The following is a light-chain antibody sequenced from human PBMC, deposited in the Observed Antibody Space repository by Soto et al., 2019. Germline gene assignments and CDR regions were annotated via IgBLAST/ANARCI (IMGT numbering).Light chain of an antibody. Sequence: QSVLTQPPSVSEAPRQRVTISCAGTSSNIGSNPVNWYQQLPGRAPKLLIYYDDMLPSGVSDRFSGSKSGTSASLAISGPQSEDEADYYCAAWDDSLKRPVFGTGTKLTVL. J-gene: IGLJ1*01. V-gene: IGLV1-36*01. CDR3: AAWDDSLKRPV. CDR2: YDD. CDR1: SSNIGSNP.